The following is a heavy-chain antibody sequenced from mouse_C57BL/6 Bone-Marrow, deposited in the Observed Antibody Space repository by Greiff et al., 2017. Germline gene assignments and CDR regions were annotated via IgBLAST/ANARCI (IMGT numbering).Heavy chain of an antibody. D-gene: IGHD2-1*01. V-gene: IGHV14-4*01. CDR2: IDPENGDT. CDR1: GFNIKDDY. Sequence: VQLQQSGAELVRPGASVKLSCTASGFNIKDDYMHWVKQRPEQGLEWIGWIDPENGDTEYASKFQGKATITADTSSNTAYMELSSLTSEDSAVYYCTRIGNYYAIDYWGQGTSVTVSS. J-gene: IGHJ4*01. CDR3: TRIGNYYAIDY.